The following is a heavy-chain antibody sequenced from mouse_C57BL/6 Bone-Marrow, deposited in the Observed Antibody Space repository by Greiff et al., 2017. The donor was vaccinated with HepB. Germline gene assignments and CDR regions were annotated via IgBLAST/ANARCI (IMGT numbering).Heavy chain of an antibody. V-gene: IGHV1-81*01. J-gene: IGHJ3*01. CDR3: ARLGHYSRAWFAY. D-gene: IGHD2-12*01. CDR2: IYPRSGNT. CDR1: GYTFTSYG. Sequence: QVQLQQSGAELARPGASVKLSCKASGYTFTSYGISWVKQRTGQGLEWIGEIYPRSGNTYYNEKFKGKATLTADKSSSTAYMELRSLTSEDSAVYFCARLGHYSRAWFAYWGQGTLVTVSA.